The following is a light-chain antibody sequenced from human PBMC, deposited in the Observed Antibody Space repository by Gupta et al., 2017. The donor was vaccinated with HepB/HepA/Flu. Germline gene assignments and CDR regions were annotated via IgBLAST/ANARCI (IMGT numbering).Light chain of an antibody. CDR3: QQYDNWPPLT. J-gene: IGKJ4*01. V-gene: IGKV3-15*01. Sequence: EILMTQSPATLSVSPGDRVTLSCRASQYVGTNLAWYQQKGGQGPRLLIYGAYVRATGIPARFSGSGYGTDFTLTISSRQSEDIALYYCQQYDNWPPLTFGRGTKVEIK. CDR2: GAY. CDR1: QYVGTN.